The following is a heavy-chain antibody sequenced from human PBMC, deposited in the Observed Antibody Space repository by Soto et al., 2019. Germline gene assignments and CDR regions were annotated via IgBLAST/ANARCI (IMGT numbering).Heavy chain of an antibody. CDR1: GGSISSGGYS. D-gene: IGHD3-10*01. CDR2: IYHSGST. V-gene: IGHV4-30-2*01. CDR3: ASRPPYYYGSGSYGFDP. J-gene: IGHJ5*02. Sequence: SETLSLTCAVSGGSISSGGYSWSWIRQPPGKGLECIGYIYHSGSTYYNPSLKSRVTISVDRSKNQFSLKLSSVTAADTAVYYCASRPPYYYGSGSYGFDPWGQGTLVTVSS.